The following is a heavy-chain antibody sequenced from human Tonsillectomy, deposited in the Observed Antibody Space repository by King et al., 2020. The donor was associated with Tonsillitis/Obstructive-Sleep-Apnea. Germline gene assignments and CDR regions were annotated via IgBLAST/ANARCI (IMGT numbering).Heavy chain of an antibody. Sequence: QLVQSGAEVKKPGASVKVSCKASGYTFTSYDITWVRQAPGQGLEWMGWSRPNNGDTNYAQKLQGRVTMTSDTSTSTAYMELRSLRSDDTAVYYCARDYYASSCYYHGSFQHWGQGTLVTVSS. V-gene: IGHV1-18*01. CDR1: GYTFTSYD. CDR3: ARDYYASSCYYHGSFQH. CDR2: SRPNNGDT. D-gene: IGHD3-22*01. J-gene: IGHJ1*01.